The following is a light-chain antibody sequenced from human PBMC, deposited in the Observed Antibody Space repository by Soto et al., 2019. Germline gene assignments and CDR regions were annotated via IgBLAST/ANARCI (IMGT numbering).Light chain of an antibody. Sequence: EIVLTQSPGTLSLSPGERATLSCRASQSVSRSYLAWYQQKPGQAPRLLIYGASSRATGIPDRFSGSGSGTDFTLTITRLEPEDSAVYFCQQYTGPPTTFGQGTRLEIK. CDR2: GAS. V-gene: IGKV3-20*01. J-gene: IGKJ5*01. CDR1: QSVSRSY. CDR3: QQYTGPPTT.